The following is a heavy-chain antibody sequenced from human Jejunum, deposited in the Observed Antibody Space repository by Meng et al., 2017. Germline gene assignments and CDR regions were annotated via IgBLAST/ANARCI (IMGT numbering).Heavy chain of an antibody. Sequence: ASVKVFCKSSGHTFSSSAIHWVRLAPGQRPEWMGWINTGSGNTRYSQHFQDRVTMNRDRSANTAYMDLNNLISDDTAVYYFVNGLAYCGSDCSPYFFYDLDVWGQGTTVTVSS. V-gene: IGHV1-3*04. CDR1: GHTFSSSA. D-gene: IGHD2-21*02. CDR2: INTGSGNT. CDR3: VNGLAYCGSDCSPYFFYDLDV. J-gene: IGHJ6*02.